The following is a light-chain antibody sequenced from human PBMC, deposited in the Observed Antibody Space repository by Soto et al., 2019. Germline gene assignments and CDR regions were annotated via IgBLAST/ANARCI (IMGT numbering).Light chain of an antibody. CDR2: EVG. CDR1: GSDISAYNY. J-gene: IGLJ1*01. V-gene: IGLV2-14*01. CDR3: SSYTSNNFYV. Sequence: QSVLTQPASVSGPPGQSITISCTGTGSDISAYNYVSWYQQHPGKAPKLMIYEVGDRPSGLSNRFSGSKSGNTASLTISRLQAEDEADYYCSSYTSNNFYVFGTGTKVTVL.